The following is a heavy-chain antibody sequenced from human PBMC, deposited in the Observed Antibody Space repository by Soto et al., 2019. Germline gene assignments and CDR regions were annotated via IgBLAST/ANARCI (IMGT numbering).Heavy chain of an antibody. CDR2: INAGNGNT. D-gene: IGHD3-10*01. J-gene: IGHJ4*02. CDR3: ASCPQNCITTGPCCLFFDY. CDR1: GYTFTSYA. V-gene: IGHV1-3*01. Sequence: GASVKVSCKASGYTFTSYAMHWVRQAPGQRPEWMGLINAGNGNTKYSQKFQGRVTLTRDTSASTAYMELSSLRSEDTAVYYCASCPQNCITTGPCCLFFDYWGQGTLVTVSS.